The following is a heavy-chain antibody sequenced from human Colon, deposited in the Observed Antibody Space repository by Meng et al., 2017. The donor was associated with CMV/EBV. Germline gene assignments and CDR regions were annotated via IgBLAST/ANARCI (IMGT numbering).Heavy chain of an antibody. Sequence: ITLKESGPALLKPPQTLTLTCTFPGFSLTTTGAGVAWVRQPPGKAPELLALIHWDDDKRYSPSLKNRLNITKDTSKNQVVLSMTDLDPADTGTFYCARHSLTILTDWGQGALVTVSS. D-gene: IGHD2-8*02. CDR1: GFSLTTTGAG. J-gene: IGHJ4*02. V-gene: IGHV2-5*02. CDR2: IHWDDDK. CDR3: ARHSLTILTD.